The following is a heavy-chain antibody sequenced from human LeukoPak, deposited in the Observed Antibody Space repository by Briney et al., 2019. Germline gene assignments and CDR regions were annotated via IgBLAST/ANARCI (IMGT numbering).Heavy chain of an antibody. CDR2: IYCGST. Sequence: SETLSLTCAVPGGSISSNSYYWGWLRQPPGKGLEWIVSIYCGSTYYNPSLKSRVTISVDTSKNKFSLKLNSVTAADTAVYYCARTRYYYNSRSYGAPYYFDYWGQGTLVTVSS. CDR3: ARTRYYYNSRSYGAPYYFDY. D-gene: IGHD3-10*01. CDR1: GGSISSNSYY. J-gene: IGHJ4*02. V-gene: IGHV4-39*01.